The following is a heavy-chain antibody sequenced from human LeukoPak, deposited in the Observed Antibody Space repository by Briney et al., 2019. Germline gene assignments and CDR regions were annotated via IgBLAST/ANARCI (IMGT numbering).Heavy chain of an antibody. J-gene: IGHJ4*02. CDR1: GFTFSTYN. CDR3: MATPIDH. Sequence: GGSLRLSCAASGFTFSTYNMHWVRQAPGKGLEWVAVILSDGSKQYYADCVKGRFTISRDNSKNTVDLQMNILRAEDTAVFYCMATPIDHWGQGTLVTVSS. V-gene: IGHV3-30*03. D-gene: IGHD5-24*01. CDR2: ILSDGSKQ.